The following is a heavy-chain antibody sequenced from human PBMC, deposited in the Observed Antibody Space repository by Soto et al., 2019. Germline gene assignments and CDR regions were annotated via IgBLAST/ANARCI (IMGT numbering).Heavy chain of an antibody. Sequence: GGSLRLSCAASGFTFSSYSMNWVRQAPGKGLEWVSSISSSSSYIYYADSVKGRFTISRDNAKNSLYLQMNSLRAEDTAVYYCARDRCRGGSCYSLGYWGQGTLVTVSS. V-gene: IGHV3-21*01. CDR1: GFTFSSYS. D-gene: IGHD2-15*01. CDR2: ISSSSSYI. CDR3: ARDRCRGGSCYSLGY. J-gene: IGHJ4*02.